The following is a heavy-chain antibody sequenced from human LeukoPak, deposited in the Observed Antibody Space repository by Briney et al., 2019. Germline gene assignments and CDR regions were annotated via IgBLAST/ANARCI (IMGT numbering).Heavy chain of an antibody. D-gene: IGHD3-10*01. CDR1: GFSFSSYA. CDR3: AKGGGLLWFGELDYYYGMDV. J-gene: IGHJ6*02. CDR2: IGWSGVDT. V-gene: IGHV3-23*01. Sequence: PGGSLRLSCAASGFSFSSYAMSWFRQAPGKGLEWVSTIGWSGVDTYYADSVKGRFTISRDNSKNTLYLQMNSLRAEDTAVYYCAKGGGLLWFGELDYYYGMDVWGQGTTVTVSS.